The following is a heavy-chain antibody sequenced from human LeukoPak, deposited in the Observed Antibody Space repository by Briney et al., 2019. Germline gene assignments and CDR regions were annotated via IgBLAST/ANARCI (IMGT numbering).Heavy chain of an antibody. D-gene: IGHD4-11*01. CDR2: ITGSNNYI. CDR3: ARALATVNAFDI. Sequence: GGSLRLFCAASGFTFSGYSMTWVRQAPGKGLDWVSSITGSNNYIYYADSVKGRFIISRDSAKNSLYLQMNSLRAADTAVYYCARALATVNAFDIWGQGTMVTVSS. CDR1: GFTFSGYS. J-gene: IGHJ3*02. V-gene: IGHV3-21*01.